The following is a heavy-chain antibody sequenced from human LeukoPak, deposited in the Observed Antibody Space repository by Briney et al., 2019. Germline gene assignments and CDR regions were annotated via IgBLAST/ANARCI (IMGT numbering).Heavy chain of an antibody. Sequence: SVKVSCKASGGTFSSYAISWVRQAPGQGLEWMGGIIPIFGTANYAQKFQGRVTITADKSTSTAYMELSSLRSEDTAVYYCATAYYYYYYMDVWGKGTTVTVSS. CDR3: ATAYYYYYYMDV. CDR1: GGTFSSYA. V-gene: IGHV1-69*06. J-gene: IGHJ6*03. CDR2: IIPIFGTA.